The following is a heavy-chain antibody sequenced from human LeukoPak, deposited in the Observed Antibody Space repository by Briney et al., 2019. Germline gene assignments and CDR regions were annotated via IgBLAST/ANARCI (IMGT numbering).Heavy chain of an antibody. V-gene: IGHV4-59*12. CDR2: IYYSGST. J-gene: IGHJ4*02. Sequence: SETLSLTCTVSGGSIFNYYWNWVRQPPGKGLEWIGSIYYSGSTYYNPSLKSRVTISVDTSKNQFSLKLSSVTAADTAVYYCARDPSYYYDSSGYYYFDYWGQGTLVTVSS. D-gene: IGHD3-22*01. CDR3: ARDPSYYYDSSGYYYFDY. CDR1: GGSIFNYY.